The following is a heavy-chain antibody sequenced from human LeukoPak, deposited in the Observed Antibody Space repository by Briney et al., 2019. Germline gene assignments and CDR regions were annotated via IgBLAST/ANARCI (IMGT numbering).Heavy chain of an antibody. CDR2: IIPIFGTA. CDR3: ARGLTPGGVIAAGTLGY. CDR1: GFTFSSYA. D-gene: IGHD6-13*01. J-gene: IGHJ4*02. Sequence: GGSLRLSCAASGFTFSSYAISWVRQAPGQGLEWMGGIIPIFGTANYAQKFQGRVTITTDESTSTAYMELSSLRSEDTAVYYCARGLTPGGVIAAGTLGYWGQGTLVTVSS. V-gene: IGHV1-69*05.